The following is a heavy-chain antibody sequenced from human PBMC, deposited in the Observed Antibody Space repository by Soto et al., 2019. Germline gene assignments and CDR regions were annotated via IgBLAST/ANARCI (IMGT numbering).Heavy chain of an antibody. D-gene: IGHD3-16*01. CDR1: GDSISDDTYY. Sequence: SETLSLTCTVSGDSISDDTYYWGWIRQPPGKGLEWIGYIYYSGSTNYNPSLKSRVTISVDTSKNQFSLKLSSVTAADTAVYYCARVLFGSNCWFDPWGQGTLVTVSS. CDR3: ARVLFGSNCWFDP. J-gene: IGHJ5*02. CDR2: IYYSGST. V-gene: IGHV4-61*01.